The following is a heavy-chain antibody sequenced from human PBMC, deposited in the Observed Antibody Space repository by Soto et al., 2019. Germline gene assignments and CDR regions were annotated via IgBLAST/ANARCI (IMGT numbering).Heavy chain of an antibody. CDR3: EKENSADAFDL. D-gene: IGHD1-26*01. CDR1: GFTFSSSE. Sequence: PGGSLRLSCTASGFTFSSSEMNWVRQAPGKGLEWVSYIGNSGRTIYYADSVKGRSTISRDNAKNSLYLQLNSLRAEDTAVYYCEKENSADAFDLWGQGTMVTVSS. CDR2: IGNSGRTI. V-gene: IGHV3-48*03. J-gene: IGHJ3*01.